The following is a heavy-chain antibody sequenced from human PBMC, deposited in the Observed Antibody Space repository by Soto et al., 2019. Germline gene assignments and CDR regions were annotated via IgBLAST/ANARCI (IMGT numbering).Heavy chain of an antibody. Sequence: QVQLVQSGAEVKKPGSSVKVSCKASGGTFSHYYISWVRQAPGQGLEWMGRISPILGATNYAQKVQGRVALAEDKSEGTADMELSSLSSEDTAVYYCASGVEAVGARPSASGGQGTPVTVSS. CDR3: ASGVEAVGARPSAS. CDR2: ISPILGAT. D-gene: IGHD1-26*01. J-gene: IGHJ4*02. CDR1: GGTFSHYY. V-gene: IGHV1-69*08.